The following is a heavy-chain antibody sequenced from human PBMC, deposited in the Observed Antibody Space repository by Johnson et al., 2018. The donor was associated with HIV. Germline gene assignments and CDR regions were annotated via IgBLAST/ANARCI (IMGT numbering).Heavy chain of an antibody. V-gene: IGHV3-30*02. J-gene: IGHJ3*02. Sequence: QVQLVESGGGVVQPGGSLRLSCVASGFTFSNYGLHWVRRAPGKGLEWVAFIRYDGSIKYYGDSVKGRFTISRDNSRNSLYLQMNSLRAEDTAVYYCARTTIFGVVINDAFDIWGQGTMVTVSS. CDR1: GFTFSNYG. D-gene: IGHD3-3*01. CDR2: IRYDGSIK. CDR3: ARTTIFGVVINDAFDI.